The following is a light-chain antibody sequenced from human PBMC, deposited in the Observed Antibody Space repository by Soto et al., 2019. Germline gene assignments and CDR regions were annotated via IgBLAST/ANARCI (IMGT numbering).Light chain of an antibody. CDR1: SCNIGNNY. V-gene: IGLV1-51*01. J-gene: IGLJ2*01. CDR3: ATWDSRLTGEV. CDR2: DSN. Sequence: QSVLTQPPSVSAGPGQKATISCSGSSCNIGNNYVSWYQQLSGTDPKLLIYDSNNRASGIPDRFSGSKSGTSATLDITGLQTGDEADYYCATWDSRLTGEVFGGGTKLTVL.